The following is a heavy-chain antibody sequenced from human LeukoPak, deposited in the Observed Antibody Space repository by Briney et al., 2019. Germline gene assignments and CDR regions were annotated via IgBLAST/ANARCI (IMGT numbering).Heavy chain of an antibody. Sequence: PGGSLRLSCAASGFTFSNFGMHWVRQAPGKGLEWVAIIWYDGSDNYYADSVKGRFTISRDNSKNTLYLQMNSLRAEDTAVYYCAKETSGSYRGLFDYWGQGTLVTVSS. CDR3: AKETSGSYRGLFDY. CDR2: IWYDGSDN. CDR1: GFTFSNFG. V-gene: IGHV3-33*06. J-gene: IGHJ4*02. D-gene: IGHD1-26*01.